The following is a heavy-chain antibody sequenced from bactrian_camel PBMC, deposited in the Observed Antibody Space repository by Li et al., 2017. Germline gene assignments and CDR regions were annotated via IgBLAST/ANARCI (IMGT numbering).Heavy chain of an antibody. CDR3: AADSFRYATIETTTCPWPVGY. D-gene: IGHD4*01. V-gene: IGHV3S1*01. Sequence: VQLVESGGGSAQTGGSLTLTCAASGYSYSNYCLAWFRQAPGKEREAIASSHTSGGTAYYAVSVKGRSTISLDNAKATVYLQMNSLQPEDTAVYYCAADSFRYATIETTTCPWPVGYWGQGTQVTVS. J-gene: IGHJ6*01. CDR1: GYSYSNYC. CDR2: SHTSGGTA.